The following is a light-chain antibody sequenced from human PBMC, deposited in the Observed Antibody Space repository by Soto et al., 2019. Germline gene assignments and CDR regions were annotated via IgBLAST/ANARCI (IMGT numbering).Light chain of an antibody. CDR2: DAS. CDR1: QSISSW. J-gene: IGKJ1*01. V-gene: IGKV1-5*01. Sequence: DIQMTQSPSTLSASVGDRVTITCRASQSISSWLAWYQQKPGKAPKLLIYDASSLESGVPSRFSGSGSGTEFTLTISSLQHDDFATYYCQQSNSYSTFGRGTRWISX. CDR3: QQSNSYST.